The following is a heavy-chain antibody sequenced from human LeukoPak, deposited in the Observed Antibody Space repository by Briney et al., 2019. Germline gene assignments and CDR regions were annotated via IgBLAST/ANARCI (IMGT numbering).Heavy chain of an antibody. CDR2: IYYSGST. CDR1: GGSISSYY. Sequence: SETLSLTCTVSGGSISSYYWSWIRQPPGKGLEWIGYIYYSGSTNYNPSLKSRITISVDTSKNQFSLKLSSVTAADTAVYYCARRAYCSSTSCYMDAFDIWGQGTMVTVSS. D-gene: IGHD2-2*02. J-gene: IGHJ3*02. V-gene: IGHV4-59*01. CDR3: ARRAYCSSTSCYMDAFDI.